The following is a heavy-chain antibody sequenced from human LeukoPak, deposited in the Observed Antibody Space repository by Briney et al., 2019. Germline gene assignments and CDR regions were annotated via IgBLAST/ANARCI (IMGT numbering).Heavy chain of an antibody. CDR2: INPNSGGT. J-gene: IGHJ6*03. D-gene: IGHD3-10*01. V-gene: IGHV1-2*02. CDR1: GYTFTGYY. Sequence: ASVKVSCKASGYTFTGYYMHWVRQAPGQGLEWMGWINPNSGGTNYAQKFQGRVTMTRDTSISTAYMELSRLRSDDTAVYYCARGKHVKWFGELSSYYYYYYMDVWGKGTTVTISS. CDR3: ARGKHVKWFGELSSYYYYYYMDV.